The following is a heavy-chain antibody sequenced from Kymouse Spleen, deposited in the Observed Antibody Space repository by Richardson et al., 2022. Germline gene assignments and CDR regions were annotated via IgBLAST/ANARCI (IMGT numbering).Heavy chain of an antibody. D-gene: IGHD1-20*01,IGHD1-7*01. V-gene: IGHV3-33*01. CDR2: IWYDGSNK. J-gene: IGHJ6*02. CDR3: AREEDITGINYYGMDV. Sequence: QVQLVESGGGVVQPGRSLRLSCAASGFTFSSYGMHWVRQAPGKGLEWVAVIWYDGSNKYYADSVKGRFTISRDNSKNTLYLQMNSLRAEDTAVYYCAREEDITGINYYGMDVWGQGTTVTVSS. CDR1: GFTFSSYG.